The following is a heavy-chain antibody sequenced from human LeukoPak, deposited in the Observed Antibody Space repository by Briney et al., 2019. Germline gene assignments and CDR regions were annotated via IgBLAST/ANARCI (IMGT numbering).Heavy chain of an antibody. CDR3: ARDRPGEGIAVAGYKFSLDY. D-gene: IGHD6-19*01. CDR2: ISGYNGNT. V-gene: IGHV1-18*01. Sequence: ASVKVSCKASGYTFTSYGISWVRQAPGQGLEWMGGISGYNGNTNYAQKVQGRVTMTTDTSTSTAYMELRSLRSDDTAVYYCARDRPGEGIAVAGYKFSLDYWGQGTLVTVSS. J-gene: IGHJ4*02. CDR1: GYTFTSYG.